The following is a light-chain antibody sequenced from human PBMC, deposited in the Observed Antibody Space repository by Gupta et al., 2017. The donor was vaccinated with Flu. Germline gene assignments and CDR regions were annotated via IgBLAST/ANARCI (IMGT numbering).Light chain of an antibody. V-gene: IGLV8-61*01. Sequence: QTVVTQEPSFSVSPGGTVTLTCGLSSGSVSTSYYPSWYQQTPGQAPRTLTYNTNTLSSGVPDRFSGSILGNKAALSITGAQADDESDYYCVLYMGSGSWVFGGGTKLTVL. CDR3: VLYMGSGSWV. J-gene: IGLJ3*02. CDR1: SGSVSTSYY. CDR2: NTN.